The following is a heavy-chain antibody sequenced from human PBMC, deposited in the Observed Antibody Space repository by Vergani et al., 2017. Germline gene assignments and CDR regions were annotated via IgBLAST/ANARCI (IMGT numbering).Heavy chain of an antibody. V-gene: IGHV3-30*02. Sequence: QVQLVESGGGVVQRGGSLKLPCATSGFPLSNYDMQGIRQGPGKGLEFVAFIQFDGSNQYYADSVKGRFTLSRDFSKNTLYLQMNSLRTDDTATYYCAKHFRGWGIDYWGQGTQVIVSS. J-gene: IGHJ4*02. D-gene: IGHD3-16*01. CDR1: GFPLSNYD. CDR2: IQFDGSNQ. CDR3: AKHFRGWGIDY.